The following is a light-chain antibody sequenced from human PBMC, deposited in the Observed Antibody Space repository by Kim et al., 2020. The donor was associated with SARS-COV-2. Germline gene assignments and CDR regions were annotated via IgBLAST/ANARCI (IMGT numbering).Light chain of an antibody. CDR3: HVWDNDSDLVV. J-gene: IGLJ2*01. CDR2: DDN. CDR1: DISTKS. V-gene: IGLV3-21*03. Sequence: PGKTARITCGGNDISTKSVHWYQQKPGQAPVLVVYDDNERPSGIPERFSGSNSGNTATLTISRVEAGDEADYYCHVWDNDSDLVVFGGGTQLTVL.